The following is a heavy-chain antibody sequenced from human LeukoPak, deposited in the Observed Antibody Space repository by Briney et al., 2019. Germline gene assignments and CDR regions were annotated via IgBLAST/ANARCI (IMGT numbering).Heavy chain of an antibody. V-gene: IGHV6-1*01. CDR2: TYYRSTWYN. J-gene: IGHJ5*02. Sequence: SQTLSLTCAISGDSFSSNSVTWTWIRQSPSRGLEWLGRTYYRSTWYNDYAVSVRGRITVNPDTSKNQFSLHLNSVTPEDTAVYYCARRLTQYDCFDPWGQGILVTASS. CDR3: ARRLTQYDCFDP. D-gene: IGHD2-2*01. CDR1: GDSFSSNSVT.